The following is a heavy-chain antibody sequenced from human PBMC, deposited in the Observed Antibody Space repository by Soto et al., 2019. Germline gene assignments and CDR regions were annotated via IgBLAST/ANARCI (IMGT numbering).Heavy chain of an antibody. Sequence: QVQLEQSGAEVKMPGSSVTVSCKAYGATFTKYAFNWVRQAPGQGLEWMGGIIPLFGSTNYAERFQGGLTVTTNESTSTVFMELSSLTSDDTAIYYCARDETVIRGVIKRGGGLDLWGQGTTVIVSS. J-gene: IGHJ6*02. CDR2: IIPLFGST. CDR1: GATFTKYA. V-gene: IGHV1-69*19. D-gene: IGHD3-10*01. CDR3: ARDETVIRGVIKRGGGLDL.